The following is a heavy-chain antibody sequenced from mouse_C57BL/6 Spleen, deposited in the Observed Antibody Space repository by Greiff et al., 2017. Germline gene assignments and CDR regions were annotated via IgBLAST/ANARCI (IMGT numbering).Heavy chain of an antibody. V-gene: IGHV1-52*01. Sequence: QVQLKQPGAELVRPGSSVKLSCKASGYTFTSYWMHWVKQRPIQGLEWIGNIDPSDSETHYNQKFKDKATLTVDKSSSTAYMQLSSLTSEDSAVYYCAREGDSRAWFAYWGQGTLVTVSA. CDR2: IDPSDSET. CDR1: GYTFTSYW. CDR3: AREGDSRAWFAY. J-gene: IGHJ3*01.